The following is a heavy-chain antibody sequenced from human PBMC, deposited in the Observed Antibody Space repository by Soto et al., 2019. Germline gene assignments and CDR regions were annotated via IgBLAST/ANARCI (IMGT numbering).Heavy chain of an antibody. CDR2: FNPIFETA. CDR1: GGTFSSYA. V-gene: IGHV1-69*01. Sequence: QVQLVQSGAEVKKPGSSVKVSCKASGGTFSSYAISWVRQAPGQGLEWMGGFNPIFETANYAQKFQGRVTITADESTNTAYMELSSLRSEDTAVYYCTRGITLIRGVIPPGHYYGMDVWGQGTTVAVSS. CDR3: TRGITLIRGVIPPGHYYGMDV. J-gene: IGHJ6*02. D-gene: IGHD3-10*01.